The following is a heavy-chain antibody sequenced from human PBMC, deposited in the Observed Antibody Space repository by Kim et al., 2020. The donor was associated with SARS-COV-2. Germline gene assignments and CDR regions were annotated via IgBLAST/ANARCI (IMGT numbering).Heavy chain of an antibody. Sequence: GGSLRLSCVASGFIFTDYAMIWVRQAPGKGPEFVAYISRSGTTVDFGESVRGRFSISRDDSAMSVDLVMNDLGVDDTALYHCTRRKPYDGYDVWGQGTL. CDR3: TRRKPYDGYDV. V-gene: IGHV3-48*03. J-gene: IGHJ4*02. CDR2: ISRSGTTV. D-gene: IGHD5-12*01. CDR1: GFIFTDYA.